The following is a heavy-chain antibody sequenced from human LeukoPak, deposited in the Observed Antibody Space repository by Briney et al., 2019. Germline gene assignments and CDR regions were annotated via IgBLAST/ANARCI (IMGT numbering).Heavy chain of an antibody. D-gene: IGHD3-22*01. CDR3: ARVDSSGDYFDY. CDR1: GGSISSYY. Sequence: SETLSLTCTVSGGSISSYYWSWIRQPPGKGLEWIGYIYYSGSTNYNPSLKSRVTISVDTSKNQFSLKLSSVTAADTAVYYCARVDSSGDYFDYWGQGTLVTVSS. V-gene: IGHV4-59*01. J-gene: IGHJ4*02. CDR2: IYYSGST.